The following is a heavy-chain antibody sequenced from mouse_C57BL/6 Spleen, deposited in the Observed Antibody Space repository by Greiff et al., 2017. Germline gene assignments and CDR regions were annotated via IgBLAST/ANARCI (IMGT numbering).Heavy chain of an antibody. J-gene: IGHJ1*03. D-gene: IGHD1-3*01. CDR1: GYTFTDYY. CDR3: ARRGSSPYWYFDV. CDR2: IYPGSGNT. V-gene: IGHV1-76*01. Sequence: VKLMESGAELVRPGASVKLSCKASGYTFTDYYINWVKQRPGQGLEWIARIYPGSGNTYYNEKFKGKATLTAEKSSSTAYMQLSSLTSEDSAVYFCARRGSSPYWYFDVWGTGTTVTVSS.